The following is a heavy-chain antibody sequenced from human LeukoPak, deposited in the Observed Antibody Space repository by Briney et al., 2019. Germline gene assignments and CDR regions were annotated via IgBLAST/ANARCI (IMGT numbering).Heavy chain of an antibody. CDR3: ARHIRSSGTLYYYYYGMDV. D-gene: IGHD6-19*01. Sequence: TSGTLSLTCTVSGGSISTYYWSWIRQPPGKGLEWIGYIYYSGSTNYNPSLKSRVTISVDTSKNQFSLKLSSVTAADTAVYYCARHIRSSGTLYYYYYGMDVWGQGTTVTVSS. J-gene: IGHJ6*02. CDR2: IYYSGST. CDR1: GGSISTYY. V-gene: IGHV4-59*08.